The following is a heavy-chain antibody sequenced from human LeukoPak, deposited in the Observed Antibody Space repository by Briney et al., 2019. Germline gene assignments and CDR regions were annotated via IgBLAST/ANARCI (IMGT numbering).Heavy chain of an antibody. J-gene: IGHJ4*02. Sequence: GASVKVSCKASGYTFTSYYMHWVRQAPGQGLEWMGIINPSGGSTSYAQKFQGRVTMTRDMSTSTVYMELRSLKSDDTAVYYCARDLKRGYSSGRYSWGTGSSNDYWGQGTLVTVSS. CDR3: ARDLKRGYSSGRYSWGTGSSNDY. D-gene: IGHD6-19*01. CDR2: INPSGGST. V-gene: IGHV1-46*01. CDR1: GYTFTSYY.